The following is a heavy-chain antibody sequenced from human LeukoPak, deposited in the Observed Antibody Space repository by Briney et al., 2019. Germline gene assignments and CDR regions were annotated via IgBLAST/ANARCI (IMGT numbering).Heavy chain of an antibody. D-gene: IGHD6-19*01. J-gene: IGHJ3*02. CDR3: ATSKAVAGTNAFDI. CDR1: GFTFSSYG. CDR2: IYSGGST. V-gene: IGHV3-66*02. Sequence: GRSLRLSCAASGFTFSSYGMHWVRQAPGKGLEWVSVIYSGGSTYYADSVKGRFTISRDNSKNTLYLQMNSLRAEDTAVYYCATSKAVAGTNAFDIWGQGTMVTVSS.